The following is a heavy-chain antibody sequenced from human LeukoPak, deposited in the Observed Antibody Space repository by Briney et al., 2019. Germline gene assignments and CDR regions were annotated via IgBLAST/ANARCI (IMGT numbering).Heavy chain of an antibody. V-gene: IGHV4-39*07. Sequence: SETLSLTCTVSGDSISSSLYYWGWVRQPPGKGLEWIGNIYYSGTTYYNPSLKSRVTMSVDTSKNQFSLSLYSVTAADTAVYYCARDLGPAYGETGDFDYWGQGTLVTVSS. CDR1: GDSISSSLYY. CDR2: IYYSGTT. CDR3: ARDLGPAYGETGDFDY. J-gene: IGHJ4*02. D-gene: IGHD4-17*01.